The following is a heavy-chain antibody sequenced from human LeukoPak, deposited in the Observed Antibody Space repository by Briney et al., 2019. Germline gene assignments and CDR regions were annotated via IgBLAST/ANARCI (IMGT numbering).Heavy chain of an antibody. CDR3: AKAQYGSGYYYYMDV. V-gene: IGHV3-23*01. CDR1: GFTFSSYA. J-gene: IGHJ6*03. CDR2: ISGSGGST. Sequence: GGSLRLSCAASGFTFSSYAMSWVRQAPGKGLEWVSAISGSGGSTYYADSVKGRFTISRDNSKNTLYLQMNSLRAEDTAVYYCAKAQYGSGYYYYMDVWGKGTTVTISS. D-gene: IGHD3-10*01.